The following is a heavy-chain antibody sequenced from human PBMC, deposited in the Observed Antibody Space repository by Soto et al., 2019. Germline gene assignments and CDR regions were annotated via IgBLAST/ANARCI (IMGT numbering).Heavy chain of an antibody. Sequence: GGSLRLSCAASGFTFSSYAMHWVRQAPGKGLEWVAVISYDGSNKYYADSVKGRFTISRDNSKNTLYLQMNSLRAEDTAVYYCARDTPYYYDSSGIDYWGQGT. CDR3: ARDTPYYYDSSGIDY. J-gene: IGHJ4*02. V-gene: IGHV3-30-3*01. CDR2: ISYDGSNK. D-gene: IGHD3-22*01. CDR1: GFTFSSYA.